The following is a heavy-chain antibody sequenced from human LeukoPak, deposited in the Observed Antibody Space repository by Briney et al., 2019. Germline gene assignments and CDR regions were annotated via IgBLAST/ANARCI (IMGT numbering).Heavy chain of an antibody. Sequence: PSETLSLTCTVSGGSISSSSYYWGWIRQPPGKGLEWIGSIYYSGSTYYNPSLKSRVTISVDTSKNQFSLKLSSVTAADTAVYYCARDLRWTAVDYWGQGTLVTVSS. J-gene: IGHJ4*02. D-gene: IGHD4-23*01. CDR3: ARDLRWTAVDY. CDR1: GGSISSSSYY. CDR2: IYYSGST. V-gene: IGHV4-39*07.